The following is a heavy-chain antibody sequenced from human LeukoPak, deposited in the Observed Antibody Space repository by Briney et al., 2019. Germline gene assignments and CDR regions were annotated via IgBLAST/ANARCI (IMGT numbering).Heavy chain of an antibody. D-gene: IGHD2-8*01. V-gene: IGHV4-30-4*08. CDR2: IYYSGST. CDR1: GGSISSGDYY. Sequence: NPSQTLSLTCTVSGGSISSGDYYWSWIRQPPGKGLEWIGYIYYSGSTYYNPSLKSRVTISVDTSKNQFSLKLSSVTAADTAVYYCARDHCTNGVCYESRVYFDYWGQGTLVTVSS. J-gene: IGHJ4*02. CDR3: ARDHCTNGVCYESRVYFDY.